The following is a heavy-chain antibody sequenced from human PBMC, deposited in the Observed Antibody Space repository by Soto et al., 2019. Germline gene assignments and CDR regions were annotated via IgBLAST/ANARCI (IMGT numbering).Heavy chain of an antibody. V-gene: IGHV4-34*01. CDR2: INHSGST. D-gene: IGHD6-13*01. CDR1: GGSFSGYY. J-gene: IGHJ5*02. CDR3: ARVSKEKARGQQLVFFDP. Sequence: QVQLQQWGAGLLKPSETLSLTCAVYGGSFSGYYWSWIRQPPGKGLEWIGEINHSGSTNYNPSLTGRVTISVDPSKNPFSLKLSSVDAADTAVYYCARVSKEKARGQQLVFFDPWGQGTLVTVSS.